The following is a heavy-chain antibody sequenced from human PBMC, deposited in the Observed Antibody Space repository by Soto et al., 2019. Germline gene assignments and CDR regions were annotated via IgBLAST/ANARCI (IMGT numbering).Heavy chain of an antibody. D-gene: IGHD2-2*01. CDR1: GGSISSGDYY. V-gene: IGHV4-30-4*01. CDR2: IYYSGST. CDR3: ARDSPPHCSSISCYGRFGPDDWYFDL. Sequence: PSETLSLTCTVSGGSISSGDYYWSWIRQPPGKGLEWIGYIYYSGSTYYNPSLKSRVTISVDMSKNQFSLKLSSVTAADTAVYYCARDSPPHCSSISCYGRFGPDDWYFDLWGRGTLVTVSS. J-gene: IGHJ2*01.